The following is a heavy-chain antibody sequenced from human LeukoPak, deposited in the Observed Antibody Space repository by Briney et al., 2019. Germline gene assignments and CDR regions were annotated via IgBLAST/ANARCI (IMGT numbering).Heavy chain of an antibody. D-gene: IGHD6-19*01. Sequence: GGSLRLSCAASGFTFSDYYMTWIRQAPGKGLEWVSYISSSGSTIYYADSVKGRFTISRDNAKNSLYLQMNSLRAEDTALYCCARNPGIAVAGTPLDYWGQGTLVTVSS. J-gene: IGHJ4*02. CDR2: ISSSGSTI. V-gene: IGHV3-11*01. CDR3: ARNPGIAVAGTPLDY. CDR1: GFTFSDYY.